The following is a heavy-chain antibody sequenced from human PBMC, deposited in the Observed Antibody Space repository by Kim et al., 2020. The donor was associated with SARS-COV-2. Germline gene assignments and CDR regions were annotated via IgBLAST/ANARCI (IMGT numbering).Heavy chain of an antibody. D-gene: IGHD1-1*01. Sequence: KYSQTFQGRLPITRDTSASTAYMELGSLRSEYTAVYYCAREGRYSLPFDYWGQGTLVTVSS. CDR3: AREGRYSLPFDY. V-gene: IGHV1-3*01. J-gene: IGHJ4*02.